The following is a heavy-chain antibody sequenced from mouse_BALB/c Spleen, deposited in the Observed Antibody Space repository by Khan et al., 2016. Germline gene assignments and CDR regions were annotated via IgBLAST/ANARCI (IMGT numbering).Heavy chain of an antibody. CDR3: ARGTPFAN. V-gene: IGHV1-80*01. J-gene: IGHJ3*01. CDR1: GFAFSSYW. CDR2: IYPGDGDT. Sequence: QVQLQQSGAELVRPGSSVKISCKASGFAFSSYWMNWVKQRPGKGLEWIGQIYPGDGDTNYNGKFKGKATLTADKSSSTAYMQLSSLTSEDSAVFFCARGTPFANWGQGTLVTVSA. D-gene: IGHD2-14*01.